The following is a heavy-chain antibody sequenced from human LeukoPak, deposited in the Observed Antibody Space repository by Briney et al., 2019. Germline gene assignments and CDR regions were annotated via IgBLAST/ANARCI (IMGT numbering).Heavy chain of an antibody. CDR1: GFTFSSYG. J-gene: IGHJ4*02. Sequence: PGGSLRLSCAASGFTFSSYGMHWVCQAPGKGLEWVAVIWYDGSNKYYADSVKGRFTISRDNSKNTLYLQMNSLRAEDTAVYYCARESTSSGWTEYYFDYWGQGTLVTVSS. D-gene: IGHD6-19*01. CDR3: ARESTSSGWTEYYFDY. CDR2: IWYDGSNK. V-gene: IGHV3-33*01.